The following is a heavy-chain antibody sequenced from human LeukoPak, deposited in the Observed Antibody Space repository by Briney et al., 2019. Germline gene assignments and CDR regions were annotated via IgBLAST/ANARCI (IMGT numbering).Heavy chain of an antibody. Sequence: KPSETLSLTCTVSGGSISSYYWNWIRQPAGKGLEWIGRIYTSGSTNYNPSLKSRVSMSVDTSKNQFSLKLNSVTAADTAVYYCAREGDDAKEYSGDFWGQGTLVTVSS. CDR2: IYTSGST. V-gene: IGHV4-4*07. D-gene: IGHD2/OR15-2a*01. J-gene: IGHJ4*02. CDR1: GGSISSYY. CDR3: AREGDDAKEYSGDF.